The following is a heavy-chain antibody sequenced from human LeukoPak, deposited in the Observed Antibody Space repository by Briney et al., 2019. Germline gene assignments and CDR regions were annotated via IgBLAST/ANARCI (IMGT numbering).Heavy chain of an antibody. V-gene: IGHV3-33*01. CDR3: ARDHSSGWYSDYFDY. CDR2: IWYDGSNK. D-gene: IGHD6-19*01. CDR1: EFTFSSYG. Sequence: GGSLRLSCAASEFTFSSYGMHWVRQAPGKGLEWVAVIWYDGSNKYYADPVKGRFTISRDNSKNTLYLQMNSLRAEDTAVYYCARDHSSGWYSDYFDYWGQGTLVTVSS. J-gene: IGHJ4*02.